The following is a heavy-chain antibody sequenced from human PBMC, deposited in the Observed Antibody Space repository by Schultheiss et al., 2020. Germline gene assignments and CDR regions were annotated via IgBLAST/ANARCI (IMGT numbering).Heavy chain of an antibody. CDR2: IRSRGNDYGT. J-gene: IGHJ3*02. CDR3: TRPRRGYSDDAYDI. D-gene: IGHD4-23*01. Sequence: GESLKISCAASGFTFSDSTVHWVRQASGKGLEWLGRIRSRGNDYGTAYSASVRGRFTFSRDDSENTACLQMNSLKIEDTAVYYCTRPRRGYSDDAYDIWGQGTRVTVSS. V-gene: IGHV3-73*01. CDR1: GFTFSDST.